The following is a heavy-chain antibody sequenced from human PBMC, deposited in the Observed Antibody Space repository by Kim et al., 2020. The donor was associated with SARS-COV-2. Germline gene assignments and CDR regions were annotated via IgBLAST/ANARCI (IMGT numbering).Heavy chain of an antibody. J-gene: IGHJ4*02. Sequence: GGSLRLSYAASGFTFSSYSMDWVRQAPGKGLEWVSSISSSSSYIYYADSVKGRFTISRDNAKNSLYLQMNSLRAEDTAVYYCARGSYYYGSGRKFFDYWGQATLVTVSS. CDR1: GFTFSSYS. CDR2: ISSSSSYI. V-gene: IGHV3-21*01. D-gene: IGHD3-10*01. CDR3: ARGSYYYGSGRKFFDY.